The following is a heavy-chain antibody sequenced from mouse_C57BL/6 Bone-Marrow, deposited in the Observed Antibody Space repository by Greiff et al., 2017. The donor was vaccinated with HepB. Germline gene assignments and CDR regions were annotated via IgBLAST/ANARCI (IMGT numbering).Heavy chain of an antibody. CDR3: ARETGTTVVAHWYFDV. D-gene: IGHD1-1*01. V-gene: IGHV5-16*01. CDR1: GFTFSDYY. Sequence: EVKLVESEGGLVQPGSSMKLSCTASGFTFSDYYMAWVRQVPEKGLEWVANINYDGSSTYYLDSLKSRFIISRDNAKNILYLQMSSLKSEDTATYYCARETGTTVVAHWYFDVWGTGTTVTVSS. CDR2: INYDGSST. J-gene: IGHJ1*03.